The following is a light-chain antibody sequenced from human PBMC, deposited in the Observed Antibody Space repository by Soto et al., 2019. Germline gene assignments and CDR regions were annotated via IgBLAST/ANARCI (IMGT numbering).Light chain of an antibody. CDR1: QGVSSSS. V-gene: IGKV3-20*01. CDR2: GAS. J-gene: IGKJ2*01. Sequence: EIVLTQSPGTLSLSPGERATLSCRASQGVSSSSLAWFQQKPGQAPRLLIYGASNRATGIPDRFSGSGSGTDFTLTVSRLEPEDFAVYYCQHYDTSPMYTFGQGTKLEIK. CDR3: QHYDTSPMYT.